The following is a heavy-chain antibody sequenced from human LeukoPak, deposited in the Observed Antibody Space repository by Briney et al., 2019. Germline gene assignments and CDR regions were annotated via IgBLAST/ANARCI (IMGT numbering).Heavy chain of an antibody. V-gene: IGHV3-30*03. CDR2: ISYDGSNK. CDR1: GFTFSSYG. J-gene: IGHJ4*02. D-gene: IGHD2-8*02. Sequence: GGSLRLSCAASGFTFSSYGMHWVRQAPGKGLEWVAPISYDGSNKYYADSVKGRFTISRDNSKNTLYLRMNTLRAEDTAVYYCARGDIVLVITGYWGQGTLVTVSS. CDR3: ARGDIVLVITGY.